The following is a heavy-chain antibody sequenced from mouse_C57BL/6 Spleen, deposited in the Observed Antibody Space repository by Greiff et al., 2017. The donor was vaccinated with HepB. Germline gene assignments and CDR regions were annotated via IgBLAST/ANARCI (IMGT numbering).Heavy chain of an antibody. CDR1: GFNIKDYY. J-gene: IGHJ2*01. Sequence: EVQLQQSGAELVKPGASVKLSCTASGFNIKDYYMHWVKQRPEQGLEWIGRIDPEDGETKYAPKFQGKATITADTSSNTAYLQLSSLTSEDNAVYSLAPLYYYGSSYARFDYWGQGTTLTVSS. CDR2: IDPEDGET. CDR3: APLYYYGSSYARFDY. V-gene: IGHV14-2*01. D-gene: IGHD1-1*01.